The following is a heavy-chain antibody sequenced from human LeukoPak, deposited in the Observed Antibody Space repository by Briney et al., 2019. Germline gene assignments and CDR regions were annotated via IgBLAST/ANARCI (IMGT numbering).Heavy chain of an antibody. D-gene: IGHD1-26*01. CDR3: AKDLVGATANFDY. CDR2: ISGSGGST. J-gene: IGHJ4*02. CDR1: GFTFSSYA. V-gene: IGHV3-23*01. Sequence: GESLKISCAASGFTFSSYAMSWVRQAPGKGLEWVSAISGSGGSTYYADSVKGRFTISRDNSKNTLYLQMNSLRAEDTAVYYCAKDLVGATANFDYWGQGTLVTVSS.